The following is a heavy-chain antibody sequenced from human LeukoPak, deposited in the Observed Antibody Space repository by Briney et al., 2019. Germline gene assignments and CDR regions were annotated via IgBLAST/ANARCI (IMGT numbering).Heavy chain of an antibody. Sequence: GGSLRLSCIASGFVFSRDNMNWVRQAPGKGLEWVAHISETIYYADSVQGRFTISRDNAKNSLYLQMNSLRAEDTAVYYCARVHFWSGYLLFDYWGQGTLVTVSS. V-gene: IGHV3-48*04. CDR1: GFVFSRDN. CDR3: ARVHFWSGYLLFDY. CDR2: ISETI. D-gene: IGHD3-3*02. J-gene: IGHJ4*02.